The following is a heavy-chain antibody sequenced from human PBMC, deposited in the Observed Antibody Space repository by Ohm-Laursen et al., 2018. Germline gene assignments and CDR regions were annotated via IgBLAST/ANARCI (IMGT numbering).Heavy chain of an antibody. CDR1: GFTFSSYS. D-gene: IGHD1-14*01. J-gene: IGHJ4*02. CDR2: ISGSGGST. V-gene: IGHV3-23*01. CDR3: AKDLPTSTLRRPREPFDY. Sequence: SLRLSCSASGFTFSSYSMNWVRQAPGKGLEWVSAISGSGGSTYYADSVRGRFTISRDNSKNTLYLQMNSLRAEDTAVYYCAKDLPTSTLRRPREPFDYWGQGTLVTVSS.